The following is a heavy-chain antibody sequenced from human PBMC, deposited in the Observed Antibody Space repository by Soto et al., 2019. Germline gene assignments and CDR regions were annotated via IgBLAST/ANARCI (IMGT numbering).Heavy chain of an antibody. CDR1: GFTFITYS. CDR3: ARGPVGAKDLDY. V-gene: IGHV3-21*01. J-gene: IGHJ4*02. D-gene: IGHD1-26*01. Sequence: LRLSFAASGFTFITYSINWVRQAPGKGLEWVSSISSSSSYIYFADSVKGRFTISRDNAKNSLYLQLNSLRAEDTAVYYCARGPVGAKDLDYWGQGTLVTVSS. CDR2: ISSSSSYI.